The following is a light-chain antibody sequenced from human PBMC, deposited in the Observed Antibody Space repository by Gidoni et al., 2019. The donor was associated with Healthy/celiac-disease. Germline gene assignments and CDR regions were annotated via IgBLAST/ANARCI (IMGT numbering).Light chain of an antibody. CDR1: QSLLHSNGYNY. CDR3: MQALQTPLT. CDR2: LGS. V-gene: IGKV2-28*01. J-gene: IGKJ4*01. Sequence: DIVMPQSPLSLPVTPGEPPSISCRSSQSLLHSNGYNYLDWYLQKPGQSPQLMIYLGSNRASGVPDRVSGSGSGTDFTLKISRVEAEDVGVYYCMQALQTPLTFGGGTKVEIK.